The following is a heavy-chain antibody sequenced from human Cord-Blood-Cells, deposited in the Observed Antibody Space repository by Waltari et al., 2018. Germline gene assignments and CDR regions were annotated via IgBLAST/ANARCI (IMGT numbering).Heavy chain of an antibody. J-gene: IGHJ4*02. D-gene: IGHD6-6*01. CDR1: GGSFSGYY. CDR2: INHSGST. CDR3: ARGYSSSSQYYFDY. Sequence: QVQLQQWGAGLLKPSETLSLTCAVYGGSFSGYYWSWIRQPPGKGLEWIGEINHSGSTNYNPSLKSRVTISVDTSKNQFSRKLSSVTAADTAVYYCARGYSSSSQYYFDYWGQGTLVTVSS. V-gene: IGHV4-34*01.